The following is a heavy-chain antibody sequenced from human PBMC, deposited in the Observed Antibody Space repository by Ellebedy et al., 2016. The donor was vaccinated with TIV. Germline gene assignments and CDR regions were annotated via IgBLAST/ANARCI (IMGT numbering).Heavy chain of an antibody. CDR3: ARDYNYGDETDY. Sequence: ASVKVSCKASGYIFTGYYIHWVRQAPGQGLEWMGWINPNTGGTNYAQKFQGRVTMTREKSISTAYMELRRLRSDDTAVYYCARDYNYGDETDYWGQGTLVTVSS. D-gene: IGHD5-18*01. V-gene: IGHV1-2*02. CDR1: GYIFTGYY. J-gene: IGHJ4*02. CDR2: INPNTGGT.